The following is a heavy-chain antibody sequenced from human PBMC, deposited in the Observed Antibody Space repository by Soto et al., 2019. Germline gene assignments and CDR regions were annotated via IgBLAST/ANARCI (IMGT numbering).Heavy chain of an antibody. CDR3: ARIHWAQSSLDY. V-gene: IGHV4-38-2*01. D-gene: IGHD6-19*01. CDR1: GDSISSGYH. Sequence: SETLSLTCAVSGDSISSGYHWAWIRQPPGKGLEWVGYVTHSGTAYSIPSLNGRLTLSVDSSQTQFSLKLTSVTAADSAFYYCARIHWAQSSLDYWGRGILVTVSS. J-gene: IGHJ4*02. CDR2: VTHSGTA.